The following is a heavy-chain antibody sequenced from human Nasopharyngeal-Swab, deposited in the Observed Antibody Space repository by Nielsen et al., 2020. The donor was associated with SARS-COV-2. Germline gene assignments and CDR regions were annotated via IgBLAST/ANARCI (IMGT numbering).Heavy chain of an antibody. Sequence: GESLKISCSASGFSFSRNAMHWVRQAPGKGLEYVSTINDHGDRIHYADSVAGRFTISRDISTNTLYLQMNSLRTEDTAVYCCVKDLPGTYSFEIWGQGTMVTVSS. CDR3: VKDLPGTYSFEI. D-gene: IGHD3-10*01. CDR1: GFSFSRNA. V-gene: IGHV3-64D*08. J-gene: IGHJ3*02. CDR2: INDHGDRI.